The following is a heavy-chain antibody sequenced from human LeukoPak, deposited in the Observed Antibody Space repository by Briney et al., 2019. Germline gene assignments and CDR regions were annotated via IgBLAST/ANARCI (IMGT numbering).Heavy chain of an antibody. V-gene: IGHV5-51*01. J-gene: IGHJ4*02. CDR1: GYSFTSYW. Sequence: GESLKISCKASGYSFTSYWIGWVRRMPGKGLEWMGIIYPGDSEITYSPSFQGQVTISADKSISTAYLQWNSLKASDTAMYYCARRGSSWYGIDYWGQGTLVTVSS. D-gene: IGHD6-13*01. CDR2: IYPGDSEI. CDR3: ARRGSSWYGIDY.